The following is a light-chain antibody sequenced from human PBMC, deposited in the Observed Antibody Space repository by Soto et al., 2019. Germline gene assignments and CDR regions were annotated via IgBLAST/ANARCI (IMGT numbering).Light chain of an antibody. CDR3: SSYAGTNMGV. Sequence: QSALTQPPSASGSPGQSVTISCTGTSSDVGRYNFVSWYQQQPGKAPKLLIYEVTQRPSGVPDRFSGSKSGNTDSLTVSGLQADDEADYYCSSYAGTNMGVFGTGTKLTVL. J-gene: IGLJ1*01. CDR2: EVT. CDR1: SSDVGRYNF. V-gene: IGLV2-8*01.